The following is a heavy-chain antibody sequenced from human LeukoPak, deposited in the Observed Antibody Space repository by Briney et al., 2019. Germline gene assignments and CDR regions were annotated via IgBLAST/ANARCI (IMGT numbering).Heavy chain of an antibody. CDR2: IIPIFGTA. Sequence: SVKVSCKASGGTFSSYAISWVRQAPGQGLEWMGEIIPIFGTANYAQKFQGRVTITTDESTSTAYMELSSLRSEDTAVYYCARASQWLATPIDYWGQGTLVTVSS. J-gene: IGHJ4*02. V-gene: IGHV1-69*05. CDR1: GGTFSSYA. CDR3: ARASQWLATPIDY. D-gene: IGHD6-19*01.